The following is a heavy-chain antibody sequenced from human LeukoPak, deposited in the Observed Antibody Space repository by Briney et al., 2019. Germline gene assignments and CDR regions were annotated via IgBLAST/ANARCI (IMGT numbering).Heavy chain of an antibody. V-gene: IGHV3-64*01. CDR1: GFTFSSYA. CDR2: ISSNGGST. CDR3: ARLGEQWPLSSYAFDI. D-gene: IGHD6-19*01. J-gene: IGHJ3*02. Sequence: GGSLRLSCAASGFTFSSYAMHWVRQAPGKGLEYVSAISSNGGSTYYANSVKGRFTISRDNSKNTLYLQMGSLRAEDMAVYYCARLGEQWPLSSYAFDIWGQGTMVTVSS.